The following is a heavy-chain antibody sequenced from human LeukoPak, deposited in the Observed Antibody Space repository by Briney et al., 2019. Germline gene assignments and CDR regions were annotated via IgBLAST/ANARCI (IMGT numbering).Heavy chain of an antibody. CDR3: ARGGLRFLEWLSSAYNWFDP. J-gene: IGHJ5*02. CDR2: MNPNSGNA. Sequence: ASVKVSCKASGYTFTGYYMHWVRQAPGQGLEWMGWMNPNSGNAGYAQKFQGRVTMTRNTSISTAYMELSSLRSEDTAVYYCARGGLRFLEWLSSAYNWFDPWGQGTLVTVSS. V-gene: IGHV1-8*02. CDR1: GYTFTGYY. D-gene: IGHD3-3*01.